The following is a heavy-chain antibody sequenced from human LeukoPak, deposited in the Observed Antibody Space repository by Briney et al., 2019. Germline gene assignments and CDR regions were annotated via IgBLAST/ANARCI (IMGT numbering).Heavy chain of an antibody. CDR3: ARDLRWAFDH. CDR1: GFTFSSYW. Sequence: GGSLRLSCAASGFTFSSYWMSWVRQAPGKGLEWLSYIGIDGITTDYADSVKGRFAISRDNARTSLYLQMNSLRDEDTAVYFCARDLRWAFDHWGQGILVTVSS. J-gene: IGHJ4*02. D-gene: IGHD1-26*01. V-gene: IGHV3-48*02. CDR2: IGIDGITT.